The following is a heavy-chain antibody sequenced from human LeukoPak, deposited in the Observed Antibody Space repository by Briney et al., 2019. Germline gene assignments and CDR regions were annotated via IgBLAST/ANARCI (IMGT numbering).Heavy chain of an antibody. Sequence: SETLSLTCTVSGGSISSGSYYWSWIRQPAGKGLEWIGRIYTSGSTNYNPSLKSRVTISVDTSKNQFSLELSSVTAADTAVYYCARDLVNYDSSGYYYGGPFDYWGQGTLVTVSS. CDR1: GGSISSGSYY. J-gene: IGHJ4*02. CDR3: ARDLVNYDSSGYYYGGPFDY. D-gene: IGHD3-22*01. V-gene: IGHV4-61*02. CDR2: IYTSGST.